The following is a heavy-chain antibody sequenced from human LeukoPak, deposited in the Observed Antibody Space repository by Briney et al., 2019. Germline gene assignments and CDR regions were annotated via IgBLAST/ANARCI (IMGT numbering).Heavy chain of an antibody. CDR2: ISSSSSYI. CDR1: GFTFSSYS. D-gene: IGHD3-10*02. CDR3: AELGITMIGGV. Sequence: GGSLRLSCAASGFTFSSYSMNWVRQAPGKGLEWVSSISSSSSYIYYADPVKGRFPISRDNAKNSLYLQMNSLRAEDTAVYYCAELGITMIGGVWGKGTTVTISS. J-gene: IGHJ6*04. V-gene: IGHV3-21*01.